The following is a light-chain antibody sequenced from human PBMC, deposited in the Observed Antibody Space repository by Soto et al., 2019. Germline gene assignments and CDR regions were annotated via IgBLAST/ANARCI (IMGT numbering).Light chain of an antibody. CDR3: ATWDDSLSGPV. J-gene: IGLJ2*01. CDR2: DDT. CDR1: VGL. Sequence: QSALTQPASVSGSPGQSITISCTGTVGLVSWYQQHPGKVPKLIIYDDTKRPSGVSSRFSGSKSGNTASLAISGLRSEDEADYYCATWDDSLSGPVFGGGTKLTVL. V-gene: IGLV2-14*02.